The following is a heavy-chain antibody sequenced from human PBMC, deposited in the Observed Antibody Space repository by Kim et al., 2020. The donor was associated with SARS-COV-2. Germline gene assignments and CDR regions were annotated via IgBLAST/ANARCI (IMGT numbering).Heavy chain of an antibody. CDR3: GSSWYVADY. CDR2: IKCKTDGGPT. V-gene: IGHV3-15*01. D-gene: IGHD6-13*01. CDR1: GFTFSNAW. Sequence: GGSLRLSCAASGFTFSNAWMSWVRQAPGKGLEWVGRIKCKTDGGPTDYAAPVKGRFTISRDDSKNTLYLQMNSLKTGDTAVYYCGSSWYVADYWGQGTLVTVSS. J-gene: IGHJ4*02.